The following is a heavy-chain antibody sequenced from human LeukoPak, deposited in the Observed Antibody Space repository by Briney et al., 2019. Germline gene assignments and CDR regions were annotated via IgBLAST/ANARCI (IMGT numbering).Heavy chain of an antibody. D-gene: IGHD3-22*01. CDR2: ISGSGGST. CDR1: GFTFSSYA. Sequence: GGSLRLSCAASGFTFSSYAMSWVRQAPGKGLEWVSAISGSGGSTYYADSVKGRFIISRDNSKNTLYLQMNSLRAEDTAVYYCAKDETMIVVVIAYWGQGTLVTVSS. J-gene: IGHJ4*02. V-gene: IGHV3-23*01. CDR3: AKDETMIVVVIAY.